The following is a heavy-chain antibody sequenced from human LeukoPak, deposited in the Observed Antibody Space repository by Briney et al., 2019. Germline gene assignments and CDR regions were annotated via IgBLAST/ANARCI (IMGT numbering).Heavy chain of an antibody. CDR3: ARDGLIIGTTEWFDP. V-gene: IGHV3-33*05. Sequence: GGSLRLSCAASGFTFSDHGIHWVRQAPGKGLEWVSSVLYNGYTTYYADSVKGRSTISRDNSNNMVYLQMSSLRAEDTAVYYCARDGLIIGTTEWFDPWGQGTSVIVSS. D-gene: IGHD2-8*01. J-gene: IGHJ5*02. CDR2: VLYNGYTT. CDR1: GFTFSDHG.